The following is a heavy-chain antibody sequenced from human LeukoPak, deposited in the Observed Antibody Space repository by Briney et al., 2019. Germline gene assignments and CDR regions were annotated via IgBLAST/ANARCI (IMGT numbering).Heavy chain of an antibody. CDR2: ISSSSSTI. Sequence: GGSLRLSCAASGFTFSSYEMNWVRQAPGKGLEWVSYISSSSSTIYYADSVKGRFTISRDNAKNSLYLQMNSLRAEDTAIYYCARDRETRLSRYLSSSYHDYWGQGTLVTVSS. V-gene: IGHV3-48*03. CDR1: GFTFSSYE. J-gene: IGHJ4*02. D-gene: IGHD5-18*01. CDR3: ARDRETRLSRYLSSSYHDY.